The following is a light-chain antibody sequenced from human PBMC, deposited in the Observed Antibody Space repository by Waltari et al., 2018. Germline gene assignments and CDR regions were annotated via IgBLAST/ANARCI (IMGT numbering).Light chain of an antibody. Sequence: QSLVTQSPSASGAPGQRVTISCSGRRTNIGSNTVTWYQPRPGTAPKPLIHSNDQRPSGVPDRFSDSKSGTSASLASSGLQSEDEADYYCASWDDSLGGSLIFGGGTKLTVL. J-gene: IGLJ2*01. V-gene: IGLV1-44*01. CDR1: RTNIGSNT. CDR3: ASWDDSLGGSLI. CDR2: SND.